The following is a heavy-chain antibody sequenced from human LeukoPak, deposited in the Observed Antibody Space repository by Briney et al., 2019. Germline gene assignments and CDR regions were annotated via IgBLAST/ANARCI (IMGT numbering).Heavy chain of an antibody. CDR2: INSDGTTT. J-gene: IGHJ5*02. CDR3: AVSNGGYGP. D-gene: IGHD5-12*01. Sequence: GGSLRLSCGSTAINFTAYWMHWVRQDPRQGLLWVARINSDGTTTDYADSVKGRFTISRDNAKNTLFLQMNSLRAEDTAVYFCAVSNGGYGPWGQGALVTASS. V-gene: IGHV3-74*01. CDR1: AINFTAYW.